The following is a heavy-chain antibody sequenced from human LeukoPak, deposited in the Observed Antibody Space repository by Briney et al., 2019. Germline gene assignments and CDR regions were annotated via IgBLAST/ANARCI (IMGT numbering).Heavy chain of an antibody. Sequence: SETLSLTCTVSGGSISSSSYYWGWIRPPPGKGLEWIGSIYYSGSTYYNPSLKSRVTISVDTSKNQFSLKLSSVTAADTAVYYCARPPHLDSSVGDYWGQGTLVTVSS. CDR2: IYYSGST. CDR3: ARPPHLDSSVGDY. CDR1: GGSISSSSYY. J-gene: IGHJ4*02. V-gene: IGHV4-39*01. D-gene: IGHD3-22*01.